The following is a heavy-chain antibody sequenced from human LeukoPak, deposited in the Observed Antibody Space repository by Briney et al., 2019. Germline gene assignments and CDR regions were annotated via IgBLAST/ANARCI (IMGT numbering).Heavy chain of an antibody. CDR1: EFTFSTYW. CDR3: ARHRSGGSQDDAFDI. D-gene: IGHD2-15*01. V-gene: IGHV3-7*01. J-gene: IGHJ3*02. CDR2: IKKDGSEK. Sequence: PGGSLRLSCAASEFTFSTYWMTWVRQAPGKGLEWVADIKKDGSEKYYVDSVKGRFTISRQNAKKSLFLQMNSLRAQDTAVYYCARHRSGGSQDDAFDIWGQGTLVTVSS.